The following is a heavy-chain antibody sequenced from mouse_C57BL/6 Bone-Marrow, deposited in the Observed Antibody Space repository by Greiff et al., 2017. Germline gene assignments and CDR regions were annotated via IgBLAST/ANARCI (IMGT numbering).Heavy chain of an antibody. Sequence: QVQLQQSGAEMVKPGASVKISCKASGYAFSSYWMNWGKQRPGTGLEWIGQSYPGDGDTNYNGKFKGKATLTAAKSSSTAYMQLSSLTSEDSAVYFCAREGALWFHDYWGQGTTLTVSS. CDR2: SYPGDGDT. D-gene: IGHD2-2*01. CDR1: GYAFSSYW. CDR3: AREGALWFHDY. V-gene: IGHV1-80*01. J-gene: IGHJ2*01.